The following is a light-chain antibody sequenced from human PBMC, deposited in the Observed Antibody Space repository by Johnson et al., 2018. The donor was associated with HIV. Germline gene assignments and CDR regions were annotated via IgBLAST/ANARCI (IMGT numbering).Light chain of an antibody. CDR3: GTWDSSLSAYV. CDR1: SSNIENNY. J-gene: IGLJ1*01. CDR2: ENN. V-gene: IGLV1-51*02. Sequence: QSVLTQPPSVSATPGQKVTISCSGSSSNIENNYVSWYQQLPETAPKLLIYENNKRPSGIPDRFSGSKSGTSATLGVTGLQPGDEADYFCGTWDSSLSAYVFGTGTKVTVL.